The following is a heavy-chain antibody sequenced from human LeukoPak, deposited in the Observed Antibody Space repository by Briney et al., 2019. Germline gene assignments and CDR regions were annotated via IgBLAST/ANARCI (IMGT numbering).Heavy chain of an antibody. CDR1: GFTFSSYG. CDR3: AKARLSGYYRGALGY. D-gene: IGHD3-22*01. J-gene: IGHJ4*02. V-gene: IGHV3-30*18. Sequence: GGSLRVSCAASGFTFSSYGMHWVRQAPGKGVEWVAVISYDGSNKYYADSVKGRFTISRDNSKNTLYLQMNSLRAEDTAVYYCAKARLSGYYRGALGYWGQGTLVTVSS. CDR2: ISYDGSNK.